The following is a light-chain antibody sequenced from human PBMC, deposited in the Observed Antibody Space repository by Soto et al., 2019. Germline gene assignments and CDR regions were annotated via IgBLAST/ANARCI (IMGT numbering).Light chain of an antibody. V-gene: IGLV2-8*01. CDR3: SSYAGSNNYV. CDR1: SGVFCCYNY. J-gene: IGLJ1*01. Sequence: QSALTQPPSASGSPGQSVTISCTGTSGVFCCYNYVSWYQQPPGKAPKLMIFEVSERPSGVPDRFSASKSGNTASLTVSGLQAEDEADYYCSSYAGSNNYVFGTGTKVTVL. CDR2: EVS.